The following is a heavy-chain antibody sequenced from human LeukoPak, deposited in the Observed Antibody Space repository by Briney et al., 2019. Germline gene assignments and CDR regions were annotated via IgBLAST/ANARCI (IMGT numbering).Heavy chain of an antibody. Sequence: PSETLSLTCAVYGGSFSGYYWSWIRQPPGKGLEWIGEINHSGSTNYNPSLKSRVTISVDTSKNQFSLKLSSVTAADTAVYYCARRPRTRIAAAGTRDYYYYYMDVWGKGTTVTVSS. V-gene: IGHV4-34*01. CDR3: ARRPRTRIAAAGTRDYYYYYMDV. CDR1: GGSFSGYY. J-gene: IGHJ6*03. CDR2: INHSGST. D-gene: IGHD6-13*01.